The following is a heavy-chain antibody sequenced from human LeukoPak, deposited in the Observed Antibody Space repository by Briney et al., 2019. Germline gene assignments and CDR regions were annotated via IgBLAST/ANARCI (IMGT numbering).Heavy chain of an antibody. D-gene: IGHD6-25*01. V-gene: IGHV4-4*02. J-gene: IGHJ6*03. CDR2: IYHSGST. Sequence: PSGTLSLTCAVSGGSISSSNWWSWVRQPPGKGLEWIGEIYHSGSTNYNPSLKSRVTISVDTSKNQFSLKLSSVTAADTAVYYCARVRNRSGESLTRRNPNYYYMDVWGKGTTVTVSS. CDR3: ARVRNRSGESLTRRNPNYYYMDV. CDR1: GGSISSSNW.